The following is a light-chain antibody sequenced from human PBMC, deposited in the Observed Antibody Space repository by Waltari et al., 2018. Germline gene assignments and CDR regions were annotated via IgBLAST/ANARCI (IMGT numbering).Light chain of an antibody. CDR3: CSHAGSSTYV. Sequence: QSALTQPASVSGSPGQSITISCTGTSSDVGRYNLVSWYQQHPGKAPKLMIYQGSKRPSGVSNRFSGAKSGNTASLTISGLQAEDEADYYCCSHAGSSTYVFGTVTKVTVL. V-gene: IGLV2-23*01. CDR2: QGS. CDR1: SSDVGRYNL. J-gene: IGLJ1*01.